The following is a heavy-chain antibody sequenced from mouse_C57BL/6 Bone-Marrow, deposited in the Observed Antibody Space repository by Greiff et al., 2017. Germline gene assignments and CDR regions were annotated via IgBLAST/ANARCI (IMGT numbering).Heavy chain of an antibody. Sequence: VQLHQSGAELMKPGASVKLSCKATGYTFTGYWIEWVKQRPGHGLEWIGEILPGSGSTNYNEKFKGKATFTADTSSNPAYMQLSSLTTEDSAIDYCARGYDYDGAWFAYWGQGTLVTVSA. CDR3: ARGYDYDGAWFAY. D-gene: IGHD2-4*01. V-gene: IGHV1-9*01. J-gene: IGHJ3*01. CDR1: GYTFTGYW. CDR2: ILPGSGST.